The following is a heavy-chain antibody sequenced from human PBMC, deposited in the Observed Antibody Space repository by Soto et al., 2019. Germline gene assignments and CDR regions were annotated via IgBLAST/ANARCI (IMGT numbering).Heavy chain of an antibody. V-gene: IGHV3-23*01. J-gene: IGHJ5*02. Sequence: EVQLLESGGGLVQPGGSLRLSCAASGFTFSSYSMSWVRQAPGKGLEWVSGFRTGGDDGTTYYADSVKGRFTISRDNSKNTLYLQMNSLRAEDTAVYYCARDRVQNKNWFDPWGQGTLVTVSS. D-gene: IGHD3-10*01. CDR2: FRTGGDDGTT. CDR1: GFTFSSYS. CDR3: ARDRVQNKNWFDP.